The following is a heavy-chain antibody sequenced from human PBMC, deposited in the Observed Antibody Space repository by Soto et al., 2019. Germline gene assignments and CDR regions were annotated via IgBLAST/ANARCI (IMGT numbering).Heavy chain of an antibody. CDR2: INGGGGAT. CDR3: ATRYCSGSGCYFDY. D-gene: IGHD2-15*01. J-gene: IGHJ4*02. V-gene: IGHV3-23*01. Sequence: EVQLLESGGALVQPGGSLRLSCAASGFTFSTYVMTWVRQAPGEGLEWVSTINGGGGATYHADSVKGRFTISRDNSKNTLYLQMDSLRAEDTAVYYCATRYCSGSGCYFDYWGQGNLVAVSS. CDR1: GFTFSTYV.